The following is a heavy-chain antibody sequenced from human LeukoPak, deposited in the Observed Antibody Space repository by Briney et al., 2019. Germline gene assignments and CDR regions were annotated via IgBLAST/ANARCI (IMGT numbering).Heavy chain of an antibody. J-gene: IGHJ4*02. Sequence: SVKVSCKASGGTFSSYTISLVRQAPGQGLEWMGRIIPILGIANYAQKFQGRVTITADKSTSTAYMELSSLRSEDTAVYYCARLVPAATPDSKNRDCWGQGTLVTVSS. CDR2: IIPILGIA. CDR1: GGTFSSYT. CDR3: ARLVPAATPDSKNRDC. D-gene: IGHD2-2*01. V-gene: IGHV1-69*02.